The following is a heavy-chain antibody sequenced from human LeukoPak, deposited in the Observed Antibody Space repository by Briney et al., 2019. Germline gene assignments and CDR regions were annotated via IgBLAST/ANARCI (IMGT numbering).Heavy chain of an antibody. CDR2: ITSYSSTV. CDR3: ARDLEGSGSFYRPSYDY. D-gene: IGHD3-10*01. CDR1: GFTFSSYS. J-gene: IGHJ4*02. Sequence: GGSLRLSCAASGFTFSSYSMNWVRQSPGKGLEWVSYITSYSSTVYYADSVKGRFTISRDNAKNSLYLQMNSLRAEDTAVYYCARDLEGSGSFYRPSYDYWGQGTLVTVSS. V-gene: IGHV3-48*01.